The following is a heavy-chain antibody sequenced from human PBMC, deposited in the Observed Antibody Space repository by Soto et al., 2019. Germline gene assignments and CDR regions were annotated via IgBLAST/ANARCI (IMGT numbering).Heavy chain of an antibody. J-gene: IGHJ4*02. Sequence: QPGGSLRLSCAASGFTFSTYAMTWVRQAPGKGLEWVSGVSGSGGSTYFADSVKGRFTVSRDNSKNTLDLQMNSLTAEDTAVYYCAKTRGNWGYYFDSWGQGTLVTVSS. CDR1: GFTFSTYA. V-gene: IGHV3-23*01. CDR3: AKTRGNWGYYFDS. CDR2: VSGSGGST. D-gene: IGHD7-27*01.